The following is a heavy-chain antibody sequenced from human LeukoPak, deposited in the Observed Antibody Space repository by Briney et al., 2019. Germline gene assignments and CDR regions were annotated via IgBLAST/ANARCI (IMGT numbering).Heavy chain of an antibody. V-gene: IGHV4-34*01. CDR2: INHSGST. D-gene: IGHD3-22*01. Sequence: SETLSLTCVVYGGSLSGYYWSWIRPPPGKGREWIGEINHSGSTNYNPSLKSRVNISVDTSKNQFSLKLSSVTAADTAVYYCASTYDSSGYLYYYYYMDVWGKGTTVTVSS. CDR3: ASTYDSSGYLYYYYYMDV. J-gene: IGHJ6*03. CDR1: GGSLSGYY.